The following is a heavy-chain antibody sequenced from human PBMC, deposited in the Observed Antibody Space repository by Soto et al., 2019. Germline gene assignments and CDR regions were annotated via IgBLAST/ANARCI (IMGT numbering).Heavy chain of an antibody. Sequence: GGSLRLSCAASGFTFSSYSMNWVRQAPGKGLEWVSSISSSSSYIYYADSVKGRFTISRDNAKNSLYLQMNSLRDEDTAVYYCARAEYSSSPDGMDVWGQGTTVTVSS. CDR3: ARAEYSSSPDGMDV. CDR2: ISSSSSYI. V-gene: IGHV3-21*01. CDR1: GFTFSSYS. J-gene: IGHJ6*02. D-gene: IGHD6-6*01.